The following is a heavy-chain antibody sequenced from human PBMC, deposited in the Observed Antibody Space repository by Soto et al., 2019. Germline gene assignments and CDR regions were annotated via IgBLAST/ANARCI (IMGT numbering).Heavy chain of an antibody. Sequence: GSLRLSCAASGFAVSSSYMMWVRQAPGKGLEWVSVTYTGGSTHYADSVKGRFTISRDDSSNTLYLQMNSLRAEDTAVYYCARDPPITSDYAMDVWGQGTTVTGSS. D-gene: IGHD1-20*01. J-gene: IGHJ6*02. CDR3: ARDPPITSDYAMDV. V-gene: IGHV3-53*01. CDR2: TYTGGST. CDR1: GFAVSSSY.